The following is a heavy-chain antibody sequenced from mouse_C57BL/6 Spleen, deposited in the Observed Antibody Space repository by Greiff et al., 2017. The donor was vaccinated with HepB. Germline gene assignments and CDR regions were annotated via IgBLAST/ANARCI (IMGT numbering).Heavy chain of an antibody. J-gene: IGHJ3*01. CDR3: TTDGNFFAY. D-gene: IGHD2-1*01. Sequence: EVQVVESGAELVRPGASVKLSCTASGFNIKDDYMHWVKQRPEQGLEWIGWIDPENGDTEYASKFQGKATITADTSSNTAYLQLSSLTSEDTAVYYCTTDGNFFAYWGQGTLVTVSA. CDR1: GFNIKDDY. CDR2: IDPENGDT. V-gene: IGHV14-4*01.